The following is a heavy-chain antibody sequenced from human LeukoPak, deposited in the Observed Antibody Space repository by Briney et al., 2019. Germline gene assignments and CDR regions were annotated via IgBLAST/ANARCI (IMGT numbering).Heavy chain of an antibody. V-gene: IGHV4-34*01. J-gene: IGHJ5*02. Sequence: PSETLSLTCAVYGGSFSGYYWSWIRQPPGKGLEWIGEINHSGSTNYNPSLKSRVTISVDTSKNQFSLKLSSVTAADTAVYYCARRLPAGTSFWAWGQGTLVTVSS. D-gene: IGHD3-16*01. CDR2: INHSGST. CDR3: ARRLPAGTSFWA. CDR1: GGSFSGYY.